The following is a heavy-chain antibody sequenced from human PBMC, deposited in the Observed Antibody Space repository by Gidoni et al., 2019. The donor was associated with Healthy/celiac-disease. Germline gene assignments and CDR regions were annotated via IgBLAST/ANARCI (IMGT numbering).Heavy chain of an antibody. Sequence: QVQLQESGPGLVKPSETLSLTCTVSGGSISSYYWSWIRQPPGKGLEWFGYIYYSGSTNYNPSLKSRVPISVDTSKNQFSLKLSSVTAADTAVYYCARGPSAAYYDILTGYFYWGQGTLVTVSS. CDR2: IYYSGST. CDR3: ARGPSAAYYDILTGYFY. J-gene: IGHJ4*02. CDR1: GGSISSYY. D-gene: IGHD3-9*01. V-gene: IGHV4-59*01.